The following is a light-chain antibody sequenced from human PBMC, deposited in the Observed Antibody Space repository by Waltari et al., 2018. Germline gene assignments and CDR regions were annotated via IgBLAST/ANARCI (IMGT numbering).Light chain of an antibody. Sequence: IVLTQSPGTLSLSPGERATMSCRASQSIGKYLVWYQQRPGQAPRLLIYAASTRSPGIPDRFSGSGSGTDFSLTISRLEPEDFAVYYCQNHERLPATFGQGTKVEIK. CDR1: QSIGKY. CDR2: AAS. CDR3: QNHERLPAT. J-gene: IGKJ1*01. V-gene: IGKV3-20*01.